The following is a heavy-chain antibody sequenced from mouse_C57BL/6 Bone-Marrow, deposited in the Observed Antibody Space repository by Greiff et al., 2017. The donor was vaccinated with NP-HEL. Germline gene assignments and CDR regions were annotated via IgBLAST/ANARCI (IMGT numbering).Heavy chain of an antibody. CDR3: TFTTVVADYFDY. V-gene: IGHV14-4*01. Sequence: VQLQQSGAELVRPGASVKLSCTASGFNIKDDYMHWVKQRPEQGLEWIGWIDPENGDTEYASKFQGKATITADTSSNTAYLQLSSLTSEDTAVYYCTFTTVVADYFDYWRQGTTLTVSS. CDR1: GFNIKDDY. D-gene: IGHD1-1*01. CDR2: IDPENGDT. J-gene: IGHJ2*01.